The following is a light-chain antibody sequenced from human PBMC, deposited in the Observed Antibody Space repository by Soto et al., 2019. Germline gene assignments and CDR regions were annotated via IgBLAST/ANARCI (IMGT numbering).Light chain of an antibody. CDR1: QSIFYSSNNKNY. CDR3: QQFYSSPTWT. CDR2: WAS. V-gene: IGKV4-1*01. J-gene: IGKJ1*01. Sequence: DIVMTQSPDSLAVSLGERATINCKSSQSIFYSSNNKNYLAWYQQKPGQPPRLLIYWASIRESGVPDRFSGSGSGTDFTLTISSLQAEDVAVYYCQQFYSSPTWTFGQGTKVEIK.